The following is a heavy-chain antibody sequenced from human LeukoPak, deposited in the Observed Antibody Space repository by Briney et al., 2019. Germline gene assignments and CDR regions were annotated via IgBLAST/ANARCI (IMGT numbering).Heavy chain of an antibody. CDR3: AKGADPLTWRMTTVAGTRFDF. CDR2: ISGDGGSR. CDR1: GFTFDDYA. D-gene: IGHD6-19*01. V-gene: IGHV3-43*02. Sequence: PGGSLRLSCAVSGFTFDDYAMHWVRQAPGKGLEWVSLISGDGGSRYYAGSVKGRFTVSRDNSKNSLYLQMNRLRTEDTAFYYCAKGADPLTWRMTTVAGTRFDFWGQGTLVTVSS. J-gene: IGHJ4*02.